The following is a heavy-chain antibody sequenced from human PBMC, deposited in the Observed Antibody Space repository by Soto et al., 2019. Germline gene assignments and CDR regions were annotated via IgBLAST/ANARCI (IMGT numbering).Heavy chain of an antibody. CDR1: GGSFSGYY. V-gene: IGHV4-34*01. CDR2: INHSGST. D-gene: IGHD2-2*01. Sequence: QVQLQQWGAGLLKPSETLSLTCAVYGGSFSGYYWSWIRQPPGKGLEWIGEINHSGSTNYNPSLKRRVTISVDTSKNQFSLKLSSVTAADTAVYYCARGLYCSSTSCYYYYYYMDVWGKGTTVTVSS. CDR3: ARGLYCSSTSCYYYYYYMDV. J-gene: IGHJ6*03.